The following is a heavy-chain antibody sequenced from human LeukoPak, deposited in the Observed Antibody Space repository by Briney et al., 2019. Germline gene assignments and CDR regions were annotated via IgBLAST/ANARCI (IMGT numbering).Heavy chain of an antibody. J-gene: IGHJ4*02. CDR1: GFTVGSNY. CDR3: ARGGDSSSWYVDY. Sequence: GRSLRLSCAASGFTVGSNYMSWVRQAPGKGLEWVSVIYSGGSTYYADSVKGRFTISRHNSKNTLYLQMNSLRAEDTAVYYCARGGDSSSWYVDYWGQGTLVTVSS. D-gene: IGHD6-13*01. V-gene: IGHV3-53*04. CDR2: IYSGGST.